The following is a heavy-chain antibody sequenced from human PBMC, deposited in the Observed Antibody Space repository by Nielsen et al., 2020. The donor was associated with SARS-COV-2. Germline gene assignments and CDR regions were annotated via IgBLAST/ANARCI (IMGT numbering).Heavy chain of an antibody. J-gene: IGHJ6*02. CDR2: ISGSGGST. V-gene: IGHV3-23*01. CDR3: AKGQTTSSTYYYYGMDV. Sequence: GVLKISCAASGFTFSSYAMSWVRQAPGKGLEWVSAISGSGGSTYYADSVKGRFTISRDNSKNTLYLQMNSLRAEDTAVYYCAKGQTTSSTYYYYGMDVWGQGTTVTVSS. D-gene: IGHD4-17*01. CDR1: GFTFSSYA.